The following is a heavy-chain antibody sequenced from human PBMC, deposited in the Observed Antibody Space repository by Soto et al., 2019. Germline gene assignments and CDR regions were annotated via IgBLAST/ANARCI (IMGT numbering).Heavy chain of an antibody. J-gene: IGHJ3*02. CDR2: IYSGGST. D-gene: IGHD3-22*01. V-gene: IGHV3-53*01. CDR1: GFTVSSNY. Sequence: PGGSLRLSCAASGFTVSSNYMSWVRQAPGKGLEWVSVIYSGGSTYYADSVKGRFTISRDNSKNTLYLQMNSLRAEDTAVYYCASRSYYDRNHAFDIWGQGTMVTVSS. CDR3: ASRSYYDRNHAFDI.